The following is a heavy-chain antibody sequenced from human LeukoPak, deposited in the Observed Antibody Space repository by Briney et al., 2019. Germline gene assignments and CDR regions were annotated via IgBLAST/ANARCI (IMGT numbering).Heavy chain of an antibody. CDR1: GFTFSSYS. CDR2: IYYSGST. CDR3: ARRKLYSSGFDF. D-gene: IGHD6-19*01. J-gene: IGHJ4*02. Sequence: GSLRLSCAASGFTFSSYSMNWVRQPPGKGLEWIGSIYYSGSTYYNPSLKSRVTISVDTSKNQFSLNLTSVTAADTAVYYCARRKLYSSGFDFCGQGALVTVSS. V-gene: IGHV4-39*07.